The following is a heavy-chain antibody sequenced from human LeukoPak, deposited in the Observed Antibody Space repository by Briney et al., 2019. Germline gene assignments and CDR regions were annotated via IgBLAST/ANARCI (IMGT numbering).Heavy chain of an antibody. Sequence: PGGSLRLSCAASGFTFTTYAMSWVRQAPGRGLEWVSHISGSGGSTTYADSVKGRFSISRDNAKNTLYLQMNSLRVEDTAVYYCARGRPHGNDYWGQGTLVTVSS. CDR3: ARGRPHGNDY. CDR1: GFTFTTYA. CDR2: ISGSGGST. V-gene: IGHV3-23*01. D-gene: IGHD4-23*01. J-gene: IGHJ4*02.